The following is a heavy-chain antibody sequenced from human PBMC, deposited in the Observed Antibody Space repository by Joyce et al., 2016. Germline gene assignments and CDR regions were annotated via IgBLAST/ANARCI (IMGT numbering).Heavy chain of an antibody. V-gene: IGHV3-49*05. CDR2: IRNQNCGGTT. J-gene: IGHJ4*02. D-gene: IGHD1-26*01. Sequence: EVLLEESGGTLVKPGRSLRLSCSASGFPLGDYSMTWCRQARGKGLEWVSFIRNQNCGGTTEYAASVEGRFNISRDDSKSTVYLHMNSLKTEDTAVYYCTRESYFHFDYWGQGTLVTVSS. CDR1: GFPLGDYS. CDR3: TRESYFHFDY.